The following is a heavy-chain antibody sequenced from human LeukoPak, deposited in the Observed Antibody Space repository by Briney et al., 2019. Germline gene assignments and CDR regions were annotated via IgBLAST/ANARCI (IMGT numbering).Heavy chain of an antibody. CDR3: ARDPGWYYYYYGMDV. D-gene: IGHD6-19*01. J-gene: IGHJ6*02. CDR1: GYTFTSYA. V-gene: IGHV1-3*01. CDR2: INAGNGNT. Sequence: ASVKVSCKASGYTFTSYAMHWVRQAPGQRLEWMGWINAGNGNTKYSQKFQGRVTITRDTSASTVYMELSSLRSEDTAVYYCARDPGWYYYYYGMDVWGQGTTVTVSS.